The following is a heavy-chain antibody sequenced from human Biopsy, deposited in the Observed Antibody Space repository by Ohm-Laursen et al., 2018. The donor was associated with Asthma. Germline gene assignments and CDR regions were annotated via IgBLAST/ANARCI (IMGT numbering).Heavy chain of an antibody. D-gene: IGHD3-3*01. Sequence: GASVKVSCKASGDSFSIFTYSWVRQAPGQGLEWMGGLSPMIGRANYAQKFQGRVTISADRSTSTAYMELSRLTIEDTAVYYCARAVTILQEWSGGMDVWGQGTTVTVSS. CDR2: LSPMIGRA. CDR1: GDSFSIFT. V-gene: IGHV1-69*10. CDR3: ARAVTILQEWSGGMDV. J-gene: IGHJ6*02.